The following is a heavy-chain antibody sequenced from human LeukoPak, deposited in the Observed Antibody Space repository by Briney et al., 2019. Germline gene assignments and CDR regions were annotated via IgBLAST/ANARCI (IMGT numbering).Heavy chain of an antibody. CDR2: IYSGGST. D-gene: IGHD2-15*01. CDR3: ASVSARGGPPY. V-gene: IGHV3-66*01. Sequence: GGSLRLSCSASGFTFSSYAMHWVRQAPGKGLEWVSVIYSGGSTYYADSVKGRFTISRDNSKNTLYLQMNSLRAEDTAVYYCASVSARGGPPYWGQGTLVTVSS. J-gene: IGHJ4*02. CDR1: GFTFSSYA.